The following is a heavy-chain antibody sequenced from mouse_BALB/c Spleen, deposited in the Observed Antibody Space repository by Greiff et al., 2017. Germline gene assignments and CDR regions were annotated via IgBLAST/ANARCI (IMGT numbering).Heavy chain of an antibody. Sequence: QVQLQQSGAELAKPGASVKMSCKASGYTFTSYWMHWVKQRPGQGLEWIGYINPSTGYTEYNQKFKDKATLTADKSSSTAYMQLSSLTSEDSAVYYCANYYGYLFAYWGQGTLVTVSA. V-gene: IGHV1-7*01. CDR3: ANYYGYLFAY. D-gene: IGHD1-2*01. J-gene: IGHJ3*01. CDR2: INPSTGYT. CDR1: GYTFTSYW.